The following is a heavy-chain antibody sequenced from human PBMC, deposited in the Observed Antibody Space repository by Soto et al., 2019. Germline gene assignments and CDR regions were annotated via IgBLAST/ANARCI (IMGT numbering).Heavy chain of an antibody. J-gene: IGHJ4*02. D-gene: IGHD1-26*01. V-gene: IGHV3-23*01. CDR2: ISGSGGST. Sequence: GGSLRLSCAASGFTFSSYAMSWVRQAPGKGLEWVSAISGSGGSTYYADSVKGRFTISRDNSKNTLYLQMNSLRAEDTAVYYCANVARQPSGSYLPPNYWGQGTLVTVSS. CDR3: ANVARQPSGSYLPPNY. CDR1: GFTFSSYA.